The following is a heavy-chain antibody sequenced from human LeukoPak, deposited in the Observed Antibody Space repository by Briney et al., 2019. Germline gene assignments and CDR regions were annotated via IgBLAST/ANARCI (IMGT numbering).Heavy chain of an antibody. CDR3: AREGGGYCTNGVCYRGEDYYYYMDV. Sequence: ASVKVSCKASGYTFTSYYMHWVRQAPGQGLEWMGIINPSGGSTSYAQKFQGRVTMTRDMSTSTVYMELSSLRSEATGVYYCAREGGGYCTNGVCYRGEDYYYYMDVWGKGTTVTVSS. J-gene: IGHJ6*03. CDR1: GYTFTSYY. V-gene: IGHV1-46*01. CDR2: INPSGGST. D-gene: IGHD2-8*01.